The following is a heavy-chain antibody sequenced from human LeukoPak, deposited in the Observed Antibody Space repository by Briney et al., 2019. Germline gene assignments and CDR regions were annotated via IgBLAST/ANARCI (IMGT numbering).Heavy chain of an antibody. CDR1: GFTFSSYA. CDR3: AKDRTGEYYFDY. V-gene: IGHV3-23*01. CDR2: ISGSGGST. J-gene: IGHJ4*02. D-gene: IGHD2-8*02. Sequence: PGRSLRLSCAASGFTFSSYAMSWVRQAPGKGLEWVSAISGSGGSTYYADSVKGRFTISRDNSKNTLYLQMNSLRAEDTAVYYCAKDRTGEYYFDYWGQGTLVTVSS.